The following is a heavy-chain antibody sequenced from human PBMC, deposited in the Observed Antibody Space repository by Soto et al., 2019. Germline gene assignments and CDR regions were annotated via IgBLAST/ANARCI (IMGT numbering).Heavy chain of an antibody. D-gene: IGHD3-3*01. Sequence: SVKVSCKASGFTFTSSAVQWVLQARGQRLERIGWIVVGSGNTNYAQKFQERVTITRDMSTITAYMELSSLRSEDTAVYYCAAVSPDNKATIFGVVAPYGMDVWGQGTTVTVSS. J-gene: IGHJ6*02. CDR2: IVVGSGNT. CDR1: GFTFTSSA. CDR3: AAVSPDNKATIFGVVAPYGMDV. V-gene: IGHV1-58*01.